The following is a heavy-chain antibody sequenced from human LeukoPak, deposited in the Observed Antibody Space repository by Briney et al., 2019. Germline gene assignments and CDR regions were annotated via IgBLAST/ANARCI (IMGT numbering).Heavy chain of an antibody. CDR3: ASEIVVVVAATDDGDDY. J-gene: IGHJ4*02. CDR1: GFTFSTYA. D-gene: IGHD2-15*01. Sequence: PGGSLRLSCAASGFTFSTYAMSWVRQAPGKGLEWVSASSGSGGSTYYADSVKGRFTISRDNSKNTLYLQMNSLRAEDTAVYYCASEIVVVVAATDDGDDYWGQGTLVTVSS. V-gene: IGHV3-23*01. CDR2: SSGSGGST.